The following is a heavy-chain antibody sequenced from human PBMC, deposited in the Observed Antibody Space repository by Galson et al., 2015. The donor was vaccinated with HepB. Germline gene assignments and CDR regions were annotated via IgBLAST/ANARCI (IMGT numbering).Heavy chain of an antibody. CDR3: ARDITYNSDIVVVPAALYYYYGMDV. J-gene: IGHJ6*02. CDR2: INPSGGST. Sequence: SVKVSCKASGYTFTGYYMHWVRQAPGQGLEWMGIINPSGGSTSYAQKLQGRVTMTRDTSTSTVYMELSSLRSEDTAVYYCARDITYNSDIVVVPAALYYYYGMDVWGQGTTVTVSS. CDR1: GYTFTGYY. D-gene: IGHD2-2*01. V-gene: IGHV1-46*04.